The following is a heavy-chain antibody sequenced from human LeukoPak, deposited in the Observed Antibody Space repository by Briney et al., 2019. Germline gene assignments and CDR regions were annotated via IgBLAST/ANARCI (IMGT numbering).Heavy chain of an antibody. CDR3: ARTPTLRGLIGWFDP. CDR1: GFTFSNYW. D-gene: IGHD3-10*01. Sequence: PGGSLRLPCAASGFTFSNYWINWVRQAPGKGLEWVANIKQDGSETYCVDSVKGRFTISRDNAKNSLYLQMNSLRDEDTAVYYCARTPTLRGLIGWFDPWGQGTLVTVSS. J-gene: IGHJ5*02. CDR2: IKQDGSET. V-gene: IGHV3-7*01.